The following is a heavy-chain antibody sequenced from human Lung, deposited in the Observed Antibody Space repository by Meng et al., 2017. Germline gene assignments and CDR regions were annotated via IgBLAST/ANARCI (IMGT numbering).Heavy chain of an antibody. Sequence: DVRVVVAGGGSVQPGGSLILSCAAPGFSFSRCAMSWGRRAPGKGLEWLAALSGGGFTTYYADSVKGRFTISRHNSKNTLYLQVNSLRAEDTALYYCAKYSYGLGDYFDNWGQGALVTVSS. V-gene: IGHV3-23*04. CDR2: LSGGGFTT. CDR1: GFSFSRCA. CDR3: AKYSYGLGDYFDN. D-gene: IGHD3-10*01. J-gene: IGHJ4*02.